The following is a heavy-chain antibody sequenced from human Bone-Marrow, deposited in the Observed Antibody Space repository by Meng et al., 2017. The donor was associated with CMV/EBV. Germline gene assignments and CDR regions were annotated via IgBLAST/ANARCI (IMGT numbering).Heavy chain of an antibody. J-gene: IGHJ5*02. Sequence: SETLSLTCTVSGGSISSSSYYWGWIRQPPGKGLEWIGSIYYSGSTYYNPSLKSRVTISVDTSKNQFSLKLSSVTAADTAVYYCARHSSGYSYGYPSRYNWFDPWGQGTRVTVSS. D-gene: IGHD5-18*01. CDR3: ARHSSGYSYGYPSRYNWFDP. V-gene: IGHV4-39*01. CDR1: GGSISSSSYY. CDR2: IYYSGST.